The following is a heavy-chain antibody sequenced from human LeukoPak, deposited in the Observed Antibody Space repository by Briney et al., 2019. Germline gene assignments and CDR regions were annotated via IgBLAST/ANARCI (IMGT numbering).Heavy chain of an antibody. V-gene: IGHV4-39*01. CDR3: ARRYYYDSSGYSSHYYFDY. J-gene: IGHJ4*02. D-gene: IGHD3-22*01. CDR1: GGSISSSSYY. CDR2: IYYSGST. Sequence: SETLSLTCTVSGGSISSSSYYWGWIRQPPGKGLEWIGSIYYSGSTYYNPSLKSRVTISVDTSKNQFSLKLSSVTAADTAVCYCARRYYYDSSGYSSHYYFDYWGQGTLVTVSS.